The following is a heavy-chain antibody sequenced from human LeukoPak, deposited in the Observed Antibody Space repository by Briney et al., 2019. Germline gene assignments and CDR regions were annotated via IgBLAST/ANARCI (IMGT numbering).Heavy chain of an antibody. J-gene: IGHJ6*02. V-gene: IGHV4-4*07. CDR3: ARQPPQYYGMDV. D-gene: IGHD1-14*01. CDR2: IYTSGST. CDR1: GGSFSNYY. Sequence: SETLSFTCTVSGGSFSNYYWSGIRQPAGKGLEWIGRIYTSGSTNYNPSVKSRVTMSVDTSNNQFSLKLTSVTAADTAVYYCARQPPQYYGMDVWGQGTTVTVSS.